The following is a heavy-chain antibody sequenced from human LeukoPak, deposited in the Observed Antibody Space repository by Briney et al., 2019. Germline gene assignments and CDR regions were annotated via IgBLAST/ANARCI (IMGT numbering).Heavy chain of an antibody. CDR2: IYYSGST. CDR1: GGSISSYY. D-gene: IGHD2-15*01. J-gene: IGHJ6*04. Sequence: SETLSLTCTVSGGSISSYYWSWIRQPPGKGLEWIGYIYYSGSTNYNPSLKSRVTISVDTSKNQLSLKLSSVTAADTAVYYCARLYCSGGSCYYYGMDVWGKGTTVTVSS. CDR3: ARLYCSGGSCYYYGMDV. V-gene: IGHV4-59*01.